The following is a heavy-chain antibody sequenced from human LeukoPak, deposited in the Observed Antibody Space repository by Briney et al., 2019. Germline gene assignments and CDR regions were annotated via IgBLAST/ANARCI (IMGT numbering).Heavy chain of an antibody. Sequence: GGSLRLSCSASGFTCWNYAMHWVRQAPGKGLEYVSVISSSHTYYADSVKGRFSISRDNSKNTVHLQMTSLRAEATALYYCVRDDWGFDYWGQGTLVTVSS. CDR2: ISSSHT. D-gene: IGHD7-27*01. J-gene: IGHJ4*02. V-gene: IGHV3-64D*06. CDR1: GFTCWNYA. CDR3: VRDDWGFDY.